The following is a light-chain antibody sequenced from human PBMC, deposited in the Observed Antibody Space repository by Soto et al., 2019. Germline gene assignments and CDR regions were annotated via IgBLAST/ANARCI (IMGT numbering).Light chain of an antibody. CDR2: KAS. CDR1: QSISSW. V-gene: IGKV1-5*03. CDR3: QQYDGSPLT. J-gene: IGKJ3*01. Sequence: DIQMTQSPSTLSASVGDRVTITCGASQSISSWLAWYQQKPGKAPKLLIYKASSLESGVPSRFSGSGSGTDFALTISSLEPEDFAMYYCQQYDGSPLTFGPGTKVDN.